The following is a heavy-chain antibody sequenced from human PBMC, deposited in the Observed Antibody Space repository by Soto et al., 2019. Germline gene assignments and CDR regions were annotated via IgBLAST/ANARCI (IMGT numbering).Heavy chain of an antibody. CDR2: IIPIFGTA. CDR3: ARDRVAVASYYFDY. J-gene: IGHJ4*02. V-gene: IGHV1-69*06. Sequence: SVKVSCKASGGTFSSYATSWVRQAPGQGLEWMGGIIPIFGTANYAQKFQGRVTITADKSTSTAYMELSSLRSEDTAVYYCARDRVAVASYYFDYWGQGTLVTVSS. CDR1: GGTFSSYA. D-gene: IGHD6-19*01.